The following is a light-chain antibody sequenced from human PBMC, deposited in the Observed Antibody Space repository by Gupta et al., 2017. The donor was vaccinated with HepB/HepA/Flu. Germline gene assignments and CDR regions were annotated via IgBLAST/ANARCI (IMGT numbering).Light chain of an antibody. Sequence: DIQMTQSPSSLSASVGDRVTITCRASQGIRSDLGWYQQKPGKAPKALVYAASILHSGVPSRFSGSGSGTDFTLTISSLQPEDFATYYCAQYNSYPRTFGLGTKVEIK. CDR2: AAS. V-gene: IGKV1-17*01. J-gene: IGKJ1*01. CDR1: QGIRSD. CDR3: AQYNSYPRT.